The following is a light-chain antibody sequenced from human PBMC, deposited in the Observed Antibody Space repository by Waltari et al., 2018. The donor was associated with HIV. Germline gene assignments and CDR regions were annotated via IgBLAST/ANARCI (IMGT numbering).Light chain of an antibody. CDR2: DDY. J-gene: IGLJ2*01. V-gene: IGLV3-21*02. CDR3: QVWDSSTEHPGVV. Sequence: SYVLTQPPSVSVAPGQTASITWGGNNIGTKSVHWYQQRPGQAPVLVVYDDYDRPSGIPGRFSGSNSGNMATLTISRVEAGDEAVYYCQVWDSSTEHPGVVFGGGTKLTVL. CDR1: NIGTKS.